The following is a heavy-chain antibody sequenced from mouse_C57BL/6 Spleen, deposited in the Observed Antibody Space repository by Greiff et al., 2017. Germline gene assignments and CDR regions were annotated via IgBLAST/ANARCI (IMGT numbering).Heavy chain of an antibody. CDR1: GYSITSGYY. J-gene: IGHJ3*01. V-gene: IGHV3-6*01. CDR3: ARGIYYDYDEGSWFAY. D-gene: IGHD2-4*01. CDR2: ISYDGSN. Sequence: VQLKESGPGLVKPSQSLSLTCSVTGYSITSGYYWNWIRQFPGNKLEWMGYISYDGSNNYNPSLKNRISITRDTSKNQFFLKLNSVTTEDTATYYCARGIYYDYDEGSWFAYWGQGTLVTVSA.